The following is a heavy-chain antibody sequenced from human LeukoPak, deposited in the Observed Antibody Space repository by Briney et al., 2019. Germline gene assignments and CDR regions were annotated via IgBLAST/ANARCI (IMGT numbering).Heavy chain of an antibody. J-gene: IGHJ4*02. CDR3: ASAPPRYCSSTSCYSFDY. D-gene: IGHD2-2*01. CDR2: INPNSGGT. CDR1: GYTFTGYY. V-gene: IGHV1-2*02. Sequence: ASVKVSCKASGYTFTGYYMHWVRQAPGQGLEWMGWINPNSGGTNYAQKFQGRVTMTRGTSISTAYMELSRLRSDDTAVYYCASAPPRYCSSTSCYSFDYWGQGTLVTVSS.